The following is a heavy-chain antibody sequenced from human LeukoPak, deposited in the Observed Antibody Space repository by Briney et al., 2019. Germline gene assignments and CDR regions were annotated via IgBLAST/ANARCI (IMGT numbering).Heavy chain of an antibody. Sequence: GESLKISCKGSGYRFSSYWIARVRQMPGKGLEWMGNIDPGDSDTRYSPSFQGQVTISADKSISTAYQQWSSLKASDTAMYYCARVSLLYGDYSCGDYWGQGTLVTVSS. J-gene: IGHJ4*02. CDR2: IDPGDSDT. V-gene: IGHV5-51*01. D-gene: IGHD4-17*01. CDR1: GYRFSSYW. CDR3: ARVSLLYGDYSCGDY.